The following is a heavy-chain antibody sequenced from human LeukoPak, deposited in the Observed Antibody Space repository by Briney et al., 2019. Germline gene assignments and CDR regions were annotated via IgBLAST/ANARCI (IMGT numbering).Heavy chain of an antibody. CDR1: GGTFSSYA. D-gene: IGHD3-22*01. Sequence: EASVKVSCKASGGTFSSYAISWVRQAPGQGLEWMGGIIPIFGTANYAQKFQGRVTITADESTSTAYMELSSLRSEDTAVYYCARDLTPKTYKYDRSGYSGFDYWGQGTLVTVSS. CDR2: IIPIFGTA. CDR3: ARDLTPKTYKYDRSGYSGFDY. V-gene: IGHV1-69*13. J-gene: IGHJ4*02.